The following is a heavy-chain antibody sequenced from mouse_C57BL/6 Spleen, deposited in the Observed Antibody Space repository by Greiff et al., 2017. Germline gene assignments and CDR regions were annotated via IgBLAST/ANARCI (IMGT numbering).Heavy chain of an antibody. J-gene: IGHJ2*01. CDR1: GYTFTDYE. V-gene: IGHV1-15*01. Sequence: VQLQQSGAELVRPGASVTLSCKASGYTFTDYEMHWVKQTPVHGLEWIGAIDPETGGTAYNQKFKGKAILTADKSSSTAYMELRSLTSEDSAVYYCTREDYGSSYHYFDYWGQGTTLTVSS. CDR3: TREDYGSSYHYFDY. D-gene: IGHD1-1*01. CDR2: IDPETGGT.